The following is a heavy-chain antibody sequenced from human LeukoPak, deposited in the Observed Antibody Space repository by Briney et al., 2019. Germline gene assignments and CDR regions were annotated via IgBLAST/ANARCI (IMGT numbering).Heavy chain of an antibody. D-gene: IGHD6-13*01. CDR3: ARYSSSWYLYDY. V-gene: IGHV1-18*01. J-gene: IGHJ4*02. Sequence: ASVKVSCKASGYSFTTYGFSWMRQAPGQWPEWMGIIAYNGNTYYAENLQGRVTMTTDSSTNTAYMELRNLRSDDTAVYYCARYSSSWYLYDYWGQGTLVTVSS. CDR2: IAYNGNT. CDR1: GYSFTTYG.